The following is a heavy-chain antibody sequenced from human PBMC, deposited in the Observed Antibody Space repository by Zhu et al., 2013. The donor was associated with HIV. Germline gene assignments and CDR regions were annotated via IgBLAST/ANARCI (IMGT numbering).Heavy chain of an antibody. D-gene: IGHD3-22*01. V-gene: IGHV1-18*01. CDR1: GYTLPVMV. CDR2: SALTIGDT. J-gene: IGHJ4*02. Sequence: QVQLVQSGAEXELGLSXGLLQASGYTLPVMVSAGCDRPLDKGLSGWDGSALTIGDTNYAQKLQGRVTMTTHTSTSTAYMELRSLRSDDTAVYYCARDRNYYDSSGYSPLDYWGQGTLVTVSS. CDR3: ARDRNYYDSSGYSPLDY.